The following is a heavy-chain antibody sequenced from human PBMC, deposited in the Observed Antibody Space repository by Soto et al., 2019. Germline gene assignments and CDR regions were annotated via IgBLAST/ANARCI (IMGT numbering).Heavy chain of an antibody. CDR2: ISYDGIIK. CDR1: GFIFSSYG. CDR3: AKDQSGYDHYAMDV. D-gene: IGHD5-12*01. Sequence: QVQLVESGGGVVQPGRSLRLSCAASGFIFSSYGMHWVREAPGKGLEWVAVISYDGIIKNHADSVKGRFTISRDNSKNTLHLQMKSLRAEDTALYYCAKDQSGYDHYAMDVWGQGTAVTVSS. J-gene: IGHJ6*02. V-gene: IGHV3-30*18.